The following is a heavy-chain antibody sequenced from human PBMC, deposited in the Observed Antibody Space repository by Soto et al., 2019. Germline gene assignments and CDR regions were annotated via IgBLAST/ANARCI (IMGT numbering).Heavy chain of an antibody. CDR3: ARDLGVALATLTLDY. J-gene: IGHJ4*02. V-gene: IGHV3-21*01. Sequence: EVQLVESGGGLVKPGGSLRLSCAASGFTFSTYSMNWVRQAPGKGLEWVSDITTSSSYRFYADSVKGRFTISRDDAKNSLYLQMNSLRAEDTAVYYCARDLGVALATLTLDYWGQGTLVTVSS. CDR2: ITTSSSYR. D-gene: IGHD2-15*01. CDR1: GFTFSTYS.